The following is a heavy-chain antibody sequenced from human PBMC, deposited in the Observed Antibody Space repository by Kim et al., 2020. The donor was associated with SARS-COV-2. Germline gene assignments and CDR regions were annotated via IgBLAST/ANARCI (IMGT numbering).Heavy chain of an antibody. CDR1: GGSISSYY. Sequence: SETLSLTCTVSGGSISSYYWSWIRQPPGKGLEWIGYIYYSGSTNYNPSLKSRVTISVDTSKNQFSLKLSSVTAADTAVYYCARDKLISSSWPGLTDWGQGTRVTVSS. J-gene: IGHJ4*02. V-gene: IGHV4-59*01. CDR3: ARDKLISSSWPGLTD. CDR2: IYYSGST. D-gene: IGHD6-13*01.